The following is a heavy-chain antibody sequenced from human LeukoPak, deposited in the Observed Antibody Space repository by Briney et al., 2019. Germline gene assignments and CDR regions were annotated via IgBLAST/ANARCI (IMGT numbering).Heavy chain of an antibody. Sequence: GGSLRLSCAASGFTFSLYAMNWVRQAPGEGLEWVSYINDESSDIHYAASVRGRFTISRDDARQTLYLQLSSLRVEDTAVYYCARDTFQPGLIDSWGQGTLVTVSS. V-gene: IGHV3-21*05. CDR3: ARDTFQPGLIDS. J-gene: IGHJ4*02. CDR1: GFTFSLYA. CDR2: INDESSDI. D-gene: IGHD2-2*01.